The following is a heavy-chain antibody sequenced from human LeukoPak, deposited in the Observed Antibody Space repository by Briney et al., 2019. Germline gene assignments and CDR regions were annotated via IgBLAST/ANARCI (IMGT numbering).Heavy chain of an antibody. D-gene: IGHD4-17*01. CDR2: ISSSSSTI. Sequence: PGGSLRLSCAASGFTFSTSWMSWVRQGPGKGLEWVSYISSSSSTIYYADSVKGRFTISRDNAKNSLYLQMNSLRAEDTAVYYCARWTYGADAFDIWGQGTMVTVSS. CDR1: GFTFSTSW. J-gene: IGHJ3*02. V-gene: IGHV3-48*04. CDR3: ARWTYGADAFDI.